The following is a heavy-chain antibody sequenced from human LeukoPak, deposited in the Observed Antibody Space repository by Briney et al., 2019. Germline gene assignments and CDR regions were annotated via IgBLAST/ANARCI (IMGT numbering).Heavy chain of an antibody. J-gene: IGHJ4*02. V-gene: IGHV4-59*01. D-gene: IGHD1-26*01. CDR2: IYYSGST. CDR3: ARAAPIRGYFDY. Sequence: SETLSLTCIVSGGSISSYYWSWIRQSPGKGLEWIGYIYYSGSTNNNPSLKSRVTISVDTSKNQFSLKLSSVTAADTAVYYCARAAPIRGYFDYWGQGTLVTVSS. CDR1: GGSISSYY.